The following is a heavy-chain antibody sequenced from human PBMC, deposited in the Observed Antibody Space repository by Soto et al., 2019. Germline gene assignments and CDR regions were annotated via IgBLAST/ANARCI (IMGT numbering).Heavy chain of an antibody. Sequence: QVQLVQSGAEVKKPGSSVKVSCKASGGTFSSYAISWVRQAPGQGLEWRGGIIPIFGKAHYETKFQGRVTITADEATSTAYMDLSSLRSEDTAVYYCAREIIAAAGLDYWGQRTLVTVSS. D-gene: IGHD6-13*01. CDR3: AREIIAAAGLDY. J-gene: IGHJ4*02. CDR2: IIPIFGKA. V-gene: IGHV1-69*12. CDR1: GGTFSSYA.